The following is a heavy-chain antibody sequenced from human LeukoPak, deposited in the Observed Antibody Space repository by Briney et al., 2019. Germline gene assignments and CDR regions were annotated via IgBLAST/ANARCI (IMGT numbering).Heavy chain of an antibody. D-gene: IGHD3-22*01. Sequence: SETLPLTCTVSGGSISSNYWSWIRKSPGKGLKWIGYIHYSGSTSYNPSLKSRVTISVDTSKNQFSLKLSSVTAADMAVYYCARVKGSGYYYVFDYWGQGTLVTVSS. CDR3: ARVKGSGYYYVFDY. CDR2: IHYSGST. CDR1: GGSISSNY. V-gene: IGHV4-59*01. J-gene: IGHJ4*02.